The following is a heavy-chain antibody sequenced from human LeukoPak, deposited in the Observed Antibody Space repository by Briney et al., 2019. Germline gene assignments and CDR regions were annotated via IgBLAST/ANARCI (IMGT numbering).Heavy chain of an antibody. D-gene: IGHD3-10*01. Sequence: PGRSLRLSCAASGFTFDDYAMHWVRQAPGKGLEWVSGISWNSGSIGYADSVKGRFTISRDNAKNSLYLQINSLRAEDMALYYCAKGISSSVNWYFDLWGRGTLVTVSS. CDR3: AKGISSSVNWYFDL. CDR1: GFTFDDYA. CDR2: ISWNSGSI. V-gene: IGHV3-9*03. J-gene: IGHJ2*01.